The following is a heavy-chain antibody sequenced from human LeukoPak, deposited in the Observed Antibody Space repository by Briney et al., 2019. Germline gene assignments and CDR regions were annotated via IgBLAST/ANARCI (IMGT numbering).Heavy chain of an antibody. D-gene: IGHD1-26*01. Sequence: SETLSLTCSVSGGSISSHYLIWIRQPPGKGLEWIGYINYSGRTNYNSSLKSRVTISVDTSKNQFSLKLSSVTAADTAVYYCVRDKLGAAPGLDYWGQGTLVTVSS. J-gene: IGHJ4*02. CDR3: VRDKLGAAPGLDY. V-gene: IGHV4-59*11. CDR2: INYSGRT. CDR1: GGSISSHY.